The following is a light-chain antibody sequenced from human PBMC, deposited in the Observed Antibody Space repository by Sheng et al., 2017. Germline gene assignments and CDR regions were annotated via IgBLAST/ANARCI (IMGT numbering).Light chain of an antibody. J-gene: IGKJ4*01. CDR1: QSVSSSH. Sequence: EIVLTQSPDTLSLSPGERATLSCRTSQSVSSSHLAWYQQKPGQAPRLLIYTASTRATGIPDRFSGSGSGTDFTLIISSLEPEDFAVYYCQQRTNWPPVLTFGGGTKVEIK. CDR3: QQRTNWPPVLT. V-gene: IGKV3D-20*02. CDR2: TAS.